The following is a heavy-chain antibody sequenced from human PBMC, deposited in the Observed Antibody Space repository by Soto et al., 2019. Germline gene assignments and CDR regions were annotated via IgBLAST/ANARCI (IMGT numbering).Heavy chain of an antibody. CDR2: IYYSGST. D-gene: IGHD5-12*01. CDR1: GGSISSGGYY. V-gene: IGHV4-31*03. Sequence: QVQLQESGPGLVEPSQTLSLTCTVSGGSISSGGYYWSWIRQHPGKGLEWIGYIYYSGSTYYNPSLKSRVTISVDTSKNQCSLKLSSVTAADTAVYYCERDGRWLQGLDYWGQGTLVTVSS. CDR3: ERDGRWLQGLDY. J-gene: IGHJ4*02.